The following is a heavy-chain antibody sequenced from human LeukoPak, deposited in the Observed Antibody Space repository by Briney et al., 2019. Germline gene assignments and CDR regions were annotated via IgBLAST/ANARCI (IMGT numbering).Heavy chain of an antibody. CDR2: IYPGDSDT. Sequence: GESLKISCKGSGYSFTSYWIGWVRQLPGKGLEWMGIIYPGDSDTRYSPSFQGQVTISADKSISTAYLQWSSLKASDTAMYYCASSNWGSGYYYYGMDVWGQGTTVTVSS. CDR1: GYSFTSYW. J-gene: IGHJ6*02. V-gene: IGHV5-51*01. D-gene: IGHD7-27*01. CDR3: ASSNWGSGYYYYGMDV.